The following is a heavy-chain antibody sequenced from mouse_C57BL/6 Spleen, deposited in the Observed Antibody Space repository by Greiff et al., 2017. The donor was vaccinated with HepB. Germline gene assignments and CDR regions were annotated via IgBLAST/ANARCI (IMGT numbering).Heavy chain of an antibody. CDR3: TTQTYGSSSWFAY. V-gene: IGHV14-4*01. D-gene: IGHD1-1*01. Sequence: EVKLMESGAELVRPGASVKLSCTASGFNIKDDYMHWVKQRPEQGLEWIGWIDPENGDTEYASKFQGKATITADTSSNTAYLQLSSLTSEDTAVYYCTTQTYGSSSWFAYWGQGTLVTVSA. J-gene: IGHJ3*01. CDR1: GFNIKDDY. CDR2: IDPENGDT.